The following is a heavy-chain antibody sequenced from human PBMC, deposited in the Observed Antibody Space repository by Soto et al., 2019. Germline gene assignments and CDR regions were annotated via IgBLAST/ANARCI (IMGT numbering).Heavy chain of an antibody. V-gene: IGHV4-30-4*01. D-gene: IGHD3-3*01. CDR1: GGSISSGDYY. J-gene: IGHJ6*02. CDR2: IYYSGST. CDR3: ASQRLYYDFWSGYTKSFYYGMDV. Sequence: SETLSLTCTVSGGSISSGDYYWSWIRQPPGKGLEWIGYIYYSGSTYYNPSFKSRVTISVDTSKNQFSLKLSSVTAADTAVYYCASQRLYYDFWSGYTKSFYYGMDVWGQGTTVTVSS.